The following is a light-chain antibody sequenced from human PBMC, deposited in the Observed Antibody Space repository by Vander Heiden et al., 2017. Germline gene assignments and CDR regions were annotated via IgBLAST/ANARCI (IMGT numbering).Light chain of an antibody. Sequence: QSVLTQPLSASGTPGQRVIISCSGSSPNIGSNTVNWYQQLPGTAPKLLIYSNNQRPSGVPDRFSGSKSGTSASLAISGLQSEDEADYYCAAWDDSLNGPVVFGGGTKLTVL. CDR2: SNN. V-gene: IGLV1-44*01. J-gene: IGLJ2*01. CDR3: AAWDDSLNGPVV. CDR1: SPNIGSNT.